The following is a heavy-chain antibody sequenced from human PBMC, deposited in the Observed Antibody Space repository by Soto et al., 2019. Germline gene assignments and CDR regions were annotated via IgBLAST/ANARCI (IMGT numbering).Heavy chain of an antibody. CDR3: AKVVGGGVVPAANWFDP. D-gene: IGHD2-2*01. J-gene: IGHJ5*02. Sequence: GGSLRLSCAASGFTFSSYGMHWVRQAPGKGLEWVAVISYDGSNKYYADSVKGRFTISRDNSKNTLYLQMNSLRAEDTAVYYCAKVVGGGVVPAANWFDPWGQGTLVTVSS. V-gene: IGHV3-30*18. CDR1: GFTFSSYG. CDR2: ISYDGSNK.